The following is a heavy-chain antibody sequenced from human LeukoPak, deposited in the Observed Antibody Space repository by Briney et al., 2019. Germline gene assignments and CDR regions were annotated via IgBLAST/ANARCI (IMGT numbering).Heavy chain of an antibody. CDR2: IQSDGSYK. CDR3: ATHCSGTTCQRDY. V-gene: IGHV3-30*02. CDR1: GFTFSSSA. D-gene: IGHD2-2*01. Sequence: PGGSLRLSCAASGFTFSSSAMHWVRQAPGKGLECVAFIQSDGSYKHYSDSVKGRFTISRDNSKNTLYLEMNSLRGVDTGVYYCATHCSGTTCQRDYWGQGTLVTVSS. J-gene: IGHJ4*02.